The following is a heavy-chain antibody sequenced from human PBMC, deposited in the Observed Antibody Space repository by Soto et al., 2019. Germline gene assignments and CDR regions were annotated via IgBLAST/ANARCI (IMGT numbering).Heavy chain of an antibody. J-gene: IGHJ4*02. D-gene: IGHD2-15*01. V-gene: IGHV4-39*01. Sequence: SETLSLTCTVSGGSISSSSYYWGWIRQPPGKGLEWIGSIYYSGSTYYNPSLKSRVTISIDTSKNQFSLKLSSVTAADTAVYYCARRSRDCSGGSCYPFFDYWGQGTLVTV. CDR2: IYYSGST. CDR1: GGSISSSSYY. CDR3: ARRSRDCSGGSCYPFFDY.